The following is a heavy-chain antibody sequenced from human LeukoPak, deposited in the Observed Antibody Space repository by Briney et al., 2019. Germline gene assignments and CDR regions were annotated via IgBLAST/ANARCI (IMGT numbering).Heavy chain of an antibody. CDR1: GGSISNYY. V-gene: IGHV4-59*01. J-gene: IGHJ5*02. D-gene: IGHD4-11*01. CDR2: IYYSGST. CDR3: ARAINDYSNYEVLTDNWFDP. Sequence: SETLSLTCTVSGGSISNYYWSWIRQPPGKGLEWIGYIYYSGSTNYNPSLKSRVTISVDTSKNHFSLKLSSVTAADTTVYYCARAINDYSNYEVLTDNWFDPWGQGTLVTVSS.